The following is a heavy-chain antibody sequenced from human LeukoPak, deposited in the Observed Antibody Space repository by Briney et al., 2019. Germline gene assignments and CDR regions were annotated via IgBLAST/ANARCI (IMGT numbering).Heavy chain of an antibody. Sequence: GGSLRLSCAASGFTFSSYAMSWVRLAPGKGLEWVSAISGSGGSTYYADSVKGRFTISRDNSKNTLYLQMNSLRAEDTAVYYCAKAPDYYDSSGYYWLGYWGQGTLVTVSS. J-gene: IGHJ4*02. CDR3: AKAPDYYDSSGYYWLGY. CDR1: GFTFSSYA. V-gene: IGHV3-23*01. CDR2: ISGSGGST. D-gene: IGHD3-22*01.